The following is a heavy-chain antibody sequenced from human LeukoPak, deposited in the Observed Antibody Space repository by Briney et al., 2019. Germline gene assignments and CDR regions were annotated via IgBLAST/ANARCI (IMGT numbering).Heavy chain of an antibody. CDR3: VKEATSAGATSLGY. Sequence: GGSLRLSCAASGFTFTKYAMSWVRQAPGKGLEWVSGISGSGGNTYYADSVKGRFTISRDNSKNTLYLQMNSLRADDTAMYYCVKEATSAGATSLGYWGQGTLVTVSP. J-gene: IGHJ4*02. D-gene: IGHD1-26*01. CDR1: GFTFTKYA. CDR2: ISGSGGNT. V-gene: IGHV3-23*01.